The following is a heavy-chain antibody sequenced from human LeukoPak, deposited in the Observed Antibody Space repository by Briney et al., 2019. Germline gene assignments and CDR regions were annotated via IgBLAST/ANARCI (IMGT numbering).Heavy chain of an antibody. J-gene: IGHJ4*02. CDR3: AKSATYCSGGSCYLRGTFAFDY. D-gene: IGHD2-15*01. CDR1: GFTFSGYW. Sequence: GGSLRLSCAAAGFTFSGYWMSWVRQAPGKGLEWVSAISGNSGSTYYADSVKGRFTISRDNSKNTLYLQMNSLRAEDTAVYYCAKSATYCSGGSCYLRGTFAFDYWGQGTLVTVSS. V-gene: IGHV3-23*01. CDR2: ISGNSGST.